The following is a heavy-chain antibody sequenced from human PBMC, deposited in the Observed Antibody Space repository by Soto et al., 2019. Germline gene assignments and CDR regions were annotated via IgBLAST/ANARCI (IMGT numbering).Heavy chain of an antibody. D-gene: IGHD6-13*01. CDR1: GYTFSTHG. Sequence: QVQLVQSGAEVKKPGASVRVSCQASGYTFSTHGITWVRQAPGQGLEWMGWISAYSGDTNYPQKFQGRVTMTTDTDTSTAYMELRSLRSDDTAVYYCAASSWYERWFDPWGQGTLVTVSS. V-gene: IGHV1-18*01. J-gene: IGHJ5*02. CDR3: AASSWYERWFDP. CDR2: ISAYSGDT.